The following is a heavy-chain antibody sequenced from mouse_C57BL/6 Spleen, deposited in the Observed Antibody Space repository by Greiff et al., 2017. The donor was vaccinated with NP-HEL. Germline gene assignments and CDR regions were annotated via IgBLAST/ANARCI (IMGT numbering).Heavy chain of an antibody. CDR1: GYTFTSYW. V-gene: IGHV1-5*01. CDR3: TTYGNYGG. CDR2: IYPGNSDT. Sequence: EVQLQQSGTVLARPGASVKMSCKTSGYTFTSYWMHWVKQRPGQGLEWIGAIYPGNSDTSYNQKFKGKATLTAVTSASTAYMELSSLTNEDSAVYCCTTYGNYGGWGQGTTLTVAS. D-gene: IGHD2-1*01. J-gene: IGHJ2*01.